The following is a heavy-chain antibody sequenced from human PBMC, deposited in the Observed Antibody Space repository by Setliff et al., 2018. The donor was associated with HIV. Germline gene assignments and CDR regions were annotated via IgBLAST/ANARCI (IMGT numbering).Heavy chain of an antibody. CDR2: IRSSGDT. D-gene: IGHD1-1*01. CDR3: ARERSLITNRRYFDS. V-gene: IGHV4-39*01. J-gene: IGHJ4*02. CDR1: GASISSHNYY. Sequence: SETLSLTCTVSGASISSHNYYWGWIRQSPGKGLEWIASIRSSGDTYYNPSLQSRVIISVDTSNNQISLKLTSVTAADTAVYYCARERSLITNRRYFDSWGQGTLVTVSS.